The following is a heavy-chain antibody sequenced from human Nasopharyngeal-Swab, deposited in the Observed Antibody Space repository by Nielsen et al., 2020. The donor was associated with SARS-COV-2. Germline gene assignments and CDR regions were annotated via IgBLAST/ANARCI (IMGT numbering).Heavy chain of an antibody. V-gene: IGHV4-59*01. CDR3: ARAGDYVWGSYRYGRGPHDAFDI. J-gene: IGHJ3*02. CDR2: IYYSGST. D-gene: IGHD3-16*02. Sequence: RQAPGKGLEWIGYIYYSGSTNYNPSLKSRVTISVDTSKNQFSLKLSSVTAADTAVYYCARAGDYVWGSYRYGRGPHDAFDIWGQGTMGTVSS.